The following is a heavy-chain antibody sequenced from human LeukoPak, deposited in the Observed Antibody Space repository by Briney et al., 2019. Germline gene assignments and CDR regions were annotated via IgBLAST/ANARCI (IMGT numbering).Heavy chain of an antibody. V-gene: IGHV3-23*01. J-gene: IGHJ4*02. CDR3: VRNDTSGVGLDY. Sequence: GGSLRLSCAASGFTFTNYAMTWVRQAPGKGLEGVSNIRGRGTSINYAVSVKGRFSISRDNSKNTLYLQMNSLRDEDTAVYYCVRNDTSGVGLDYWGQGSLVTVSS. D-gene: IGHD3-3*01. CDR2: IRGRGTSI. CDR1: GFTFTNYA.